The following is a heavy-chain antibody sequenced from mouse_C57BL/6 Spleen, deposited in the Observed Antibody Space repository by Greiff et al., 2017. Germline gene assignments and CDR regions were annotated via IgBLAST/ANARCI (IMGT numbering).Heavy chain of an antibody. J-gene: IGHJ3*01. CDR1: GFTFTDYY. D-gene: IGHD2-3*01. V-gene: IGHV7-3*01. Sequence: EVQGVESGGGLVQPGGSLSLSCAASGFTFTDYYMSWVRQPPGKALEWLGFIRNKANGYTTEYSAFVKGRFTISRDNSQSILYLQMNALRAEDSATYYCASSPYGGYPALFAYWGQGTLVTVSA. CDR2: IRNKANGYTT. CDR3: ASSPYGGYPALFAY.